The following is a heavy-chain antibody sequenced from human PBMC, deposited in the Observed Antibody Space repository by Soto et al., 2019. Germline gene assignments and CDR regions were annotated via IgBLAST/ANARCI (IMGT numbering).Heavy chain of an antibody. CDR1: GAGDTFSNYG. Sequence: QVHLVQSGAEVESPGSAVKVSCKVSGAGDTFSNYGLNWMRQAPGQGLEWMGGTIPAFGTANYAQKFQGRVTIPADTSTPTAYMELSSLRSDDTAVYYCWRHDKTALPPLDSWGQGTLVSVSS. V-gene: IGHV1-69*06. D-gene: IGHD1-1*01. J-gene: IGHJ4*02. CDR2: TIPAFGTA. CDR3: WRHDKTALPPLDS.